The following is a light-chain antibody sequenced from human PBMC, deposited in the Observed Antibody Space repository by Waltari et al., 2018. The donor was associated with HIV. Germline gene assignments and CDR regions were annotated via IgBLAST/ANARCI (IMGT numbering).Light chain of an antibody. Sequence: QSALTQPASVSGSPGQSITISCTGTSSDVGVHNYVSWYQQHPGKAPKLMIYDVTNRPSGVSNRFSGSKSGNTASLTISGLQLEDEADYYCSSYTSSSTWVFGGGTKLTVL. J-gene: IGLJ3*02. CDR2: DVT. V-gene: IGLV2-14*03. CDR3: SSYTSSSTWV. CDR1: SSDVGVHNY.